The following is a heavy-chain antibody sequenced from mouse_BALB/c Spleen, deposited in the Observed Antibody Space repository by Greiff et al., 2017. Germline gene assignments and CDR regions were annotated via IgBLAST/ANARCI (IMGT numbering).Heavy chain of an antibody. Sequence: QVQLQQSGPQLVRPGASVKISCKASGYSFTSYWMHWVKQRPGQGLEWIGMIDPSDSETRLNQKFKDKATLTVDKSSSTAYMQLSSPTSEDSAVYYCARYYRYLYAMDYWGQGTSVTVCS. CDR3: ARYYRYLYAMDY. CDR2: IDPSDSET. CDR1: GYSFTSYW. D-gene: IGHD2-14*01. J-gene: IGHJ4*01. V-gene: IGHV1S127*01.